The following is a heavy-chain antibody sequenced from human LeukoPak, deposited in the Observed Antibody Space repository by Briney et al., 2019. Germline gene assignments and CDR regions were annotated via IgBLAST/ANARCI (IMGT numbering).Heavy chain of an antibody. D-gene: IGHD6-13*01. V-gene: IGHV3-9*01. CDR3: AKDQNPYSSSWYDY. J-gene: IGHJ4*02. CDR2: ISWNSGSI. Sequence: QAGGSLRLSCAASGFTFDDYAMHWVRQAPGKGLEWVSGISWNSGSIGYADSVKGRFTISRDNAKNSLYLQMNSLRAEDTALYYCAKDQNPYSSSWYDYWGQGTLVTVSS. CDR1: GFTFDDYA.